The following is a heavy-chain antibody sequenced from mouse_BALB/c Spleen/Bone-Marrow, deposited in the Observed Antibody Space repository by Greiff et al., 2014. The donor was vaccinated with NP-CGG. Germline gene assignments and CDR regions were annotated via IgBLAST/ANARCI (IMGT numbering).Heavy chain of an antibody. J-gene: IGHJ4*01. CDR1: GYTFNDYR. CDR3: AREVHDFSFDY. CDR2: IDTTDSYT. D-gene: IGHD2-4*01. V-gene: IGHV1-50*01. Sequence: VQLQQSGAELARPGASVKMSCKASGYTFNDYRMHWVKQRPGQGLEWIGDIDTTDSYTNYNQKFMGKASLTADTSSSTAYVQLSSLTSDDSAVYYCAREVHDFSFDYWGQGTSVTVSS.